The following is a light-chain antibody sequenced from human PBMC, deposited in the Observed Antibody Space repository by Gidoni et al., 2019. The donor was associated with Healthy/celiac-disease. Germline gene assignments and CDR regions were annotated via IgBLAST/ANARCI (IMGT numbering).Light chain of an antibody. J-gene: IGLJ2*01. CDR2: DNN. CDR3: GTWDSSLSAEVV. CDR1: SSNIGNNY. V-gene: IGLV1-51*01. Sequence: QSVLTQPPSVSAAPGQKVTISCSGSSSNIGNNYVSWYQQLPGTAPKLLISDNNKRPSVIPVRFSGSKSGTSATLGITGLQTGDEADYYCGTWDSSLSAEVVFGGGTKLTVL.